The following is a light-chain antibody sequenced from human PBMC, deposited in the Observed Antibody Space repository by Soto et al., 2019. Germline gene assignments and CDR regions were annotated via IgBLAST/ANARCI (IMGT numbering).Light chain of an antibody. CDR3: QQYGSSPPIT. CDR2: GAS. CDR1: QSVSSSY. J-gene: IGKJ3*01. V-gene: IGKV3-20*01. Sequence: EIVLTQSPGTLSLSPGERATLSCRASQSVSSSYLAWYQQKPGQAPRLLIHGASSRATGIPDRFSGSGSGTDSTLTISRLEPEDFAVYYCQQYGSSPPITFGPGTKVDIK.